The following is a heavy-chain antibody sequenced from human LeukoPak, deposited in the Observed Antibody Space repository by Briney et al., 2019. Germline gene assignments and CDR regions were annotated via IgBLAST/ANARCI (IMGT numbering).Heavy chain of an antibody. D-gene: IGHD3-10*01. CDR1: GITVSQSD. J-gene: IGHJ5*02. CDR3: ARQRAGSKPWVEFHP. CDR2: IYTDGAT. V-gene: IGHV3-66*02. Sequence: TRGSLRLSCAISGITVSQSDMSWVRQAPGRGLEWVSLIYTDGATHYADSVKGRFTISRDTSKNTVYLEMRNLRPEDTAVYFCARQRAGSKPWVEFHPWGQGTLVTVSS.